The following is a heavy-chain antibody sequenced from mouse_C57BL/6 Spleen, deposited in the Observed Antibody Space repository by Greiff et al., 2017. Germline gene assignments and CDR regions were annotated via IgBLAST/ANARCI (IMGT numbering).Heavy chain of an antibody. CDR3: ARDDYGRFAY. J-gene: IGHJ3*01. V-gene: IGHV5-17*01. CDR2: ISSGSSTI. CDR1: GFTFSDYG. D-gene: IGHD2-4*01. Sequence: EVNVVESGGGLVKPGGSLKLSCAASGFTFSDYGMHWVRQAPEKGLEWVAYISSGSSTIYYADTVKGRFTISRDNAKNTLFLQMTSLRSEDTAMYYCARDDYGRFAYWGQGTLVTVSA.